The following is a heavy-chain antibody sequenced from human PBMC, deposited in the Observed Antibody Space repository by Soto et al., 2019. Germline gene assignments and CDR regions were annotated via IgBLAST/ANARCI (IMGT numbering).Heavy chain of an antibody. V-gene: IGHV1-8*01. D-gene: IGHD2-21*02. CDR3: ARASSGRFTVVVTAILDAFDI. Sequence: ASVKVSCKASGYTFTSYDINWVRQATGQGLEWMGWMNPNSGNTGYAQKFQGRVTMTRNTSISTAYMELSSLRSEDTAVYYCARASSGRFTVVVTAILDAFDIWGQGTMVTVSS. CDR2: MNPNSGNT. J-gene: IGHJ3*02. CDR1: GYTFTSYD.